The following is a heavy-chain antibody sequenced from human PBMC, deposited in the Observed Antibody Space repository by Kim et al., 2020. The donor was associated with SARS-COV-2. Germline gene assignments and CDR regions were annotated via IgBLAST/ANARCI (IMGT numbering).Heavy chain of an antibody. J-gene: IGHJ4*02. V-gene: IGHV4-30-2*04. Sequence: STYYTPSLKSRVTISVDTSKNQFSLKLSSVTAADTAVYYCARLPGGSFPDYWGQGTPVTVSS. D-gene: IGHD1-26*01. CDR3: ARLPGGSFPDY. CDR2: ST.